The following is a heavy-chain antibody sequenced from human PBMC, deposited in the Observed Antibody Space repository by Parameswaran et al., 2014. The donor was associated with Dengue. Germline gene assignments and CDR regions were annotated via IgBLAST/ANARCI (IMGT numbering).Heavy chain of an antibody. CDR3: ARSASNFLYYYDSSGHTPFDI. J-gene: IGHJ3*02. D-gene: IGHD3-22*01. Sequence: VRQAPGKGLEWMGIIYPGDSDTRYSPSFQGQVTISADKSISTAYLQWSSLKASDTAMYYCARSASNFLYYYDSSGHTPFDIWGQGTMVTVSS. V-gene: IGHV5-51*01. CDR2: IYPGDSDT.